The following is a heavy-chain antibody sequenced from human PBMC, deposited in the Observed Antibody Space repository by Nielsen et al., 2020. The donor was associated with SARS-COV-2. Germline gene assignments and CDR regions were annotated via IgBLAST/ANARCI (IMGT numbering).Heavy chain of an antibody. CDR2: ISSSGSTI. CDR1: GFTFSDYY. J-gene: IGHJ6*02. Sequence: GGSLRLSCAASGFTFSDYYMSWIRQAPGKGLEWVSYISSSGSTIYYADSVKGRFTISRDNAKNSLYLQMNSLRAEDTAVYYCARDMGVADPYYSMDVWGQGTTVTVSS. V-gene: IGHV3-11*04. D-gene: IGHD2-15*01. CDR3: ARDMGVADPYYSMDV.